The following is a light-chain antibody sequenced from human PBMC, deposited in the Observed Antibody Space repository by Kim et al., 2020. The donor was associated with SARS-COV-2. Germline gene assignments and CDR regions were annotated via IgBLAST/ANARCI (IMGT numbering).Light chain of an antibody. CDR1: SLRRYY. CDR3: SSRDITNNVI. J-gene: IGLJ2*01. V-gene: IGLV3-19*01. CDR2: GKN. Sequence: SSELTQYPAVSVALGQTVRITCQGDSLRRYYATWYQQKPGQAPMLVIYGKNNRPSEIPDRFSGSSSGNTASLTITGAKAEDEADYYCSSRDITNNVIFGG.